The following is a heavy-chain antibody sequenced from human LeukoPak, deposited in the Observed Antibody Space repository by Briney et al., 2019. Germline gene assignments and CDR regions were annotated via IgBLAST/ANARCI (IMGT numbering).Heavy chain of an antibody. J-gene: IGHJ4*02. D-gene: IGHD1-1*01. V-gene: IGHV3-7*03. CDR3: ARKTGTTGEAFDY. CDR1: GFTFSNFW. Sequence: GGSLRLSCAASGFTFSNFWMSWVRQAPGKGLEWVANIKVDGSEKYYVDSVEGRFTISRDNAENSLYLQMNSLRAEDTAVHYCARKTGTTGEAFDYWGQGTQVTVSS. CDR2: IKVDGSEK.